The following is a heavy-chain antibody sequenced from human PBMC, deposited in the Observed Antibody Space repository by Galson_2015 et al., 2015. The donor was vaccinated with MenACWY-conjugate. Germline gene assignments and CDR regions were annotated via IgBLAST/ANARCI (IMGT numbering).Heavy chain of an antibody. Sequence: SLRLSCAASGFVFSDYNLNWVRQAPGKGLEWISFIGTTSSTTYYADSVSGRFTIFIDNAKNSLYLQMNSLKAEDTAVYYCASDRRYCRGPACYPYHFDYWGQGSLVSVSS. V-gene: IGHV3-48*04. J-gene: IGHJ4*02. CDR1: GFVFSDYN. CDR2: IGTTSSTT. CDR3: ASDRRYCRGPACYPYHFDY. D-gene: IGHD2-15*01.